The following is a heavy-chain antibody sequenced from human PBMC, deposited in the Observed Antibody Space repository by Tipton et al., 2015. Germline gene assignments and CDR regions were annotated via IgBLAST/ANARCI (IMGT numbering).Heavy chain of an antibody. CDR3: ARVSYLNGRAFDI. CDR1: GGSVSSGSYY. J-gene: IGHJ3*02. D-gene: IGHD3-16*02. Sequence: GLVKPSETLSLTCTVSGGSVSSGSYYWSWTRQPPGKGLEWIGYTSHSGGTFYNPSLRSPFAISLDTSQNQFSLEVRSVTAADTAVYYCARVSYLNGRAFDIWGPGTLVTVSS. V-gene: IGHV4-31*01. CDR2: TSHSGGT.